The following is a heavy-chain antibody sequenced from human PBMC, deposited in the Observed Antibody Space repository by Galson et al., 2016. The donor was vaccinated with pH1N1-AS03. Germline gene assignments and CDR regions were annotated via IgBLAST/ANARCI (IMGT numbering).Heavy chain of an antibody. Sequence: SLRLSCAASGFTFSNSGMNWVRQAPEKGLEWVSSISSSSNYIYYADSVKGRFTISRDNANNSLYLQMNSLRAEDTAVYYCASGYCSGGSCHSGYFQYWGQGTRVTVSS. CDR1: GFTFSNSG. D-gene: IGHD2-15*01. CDR3: ASGYCSGGSCHSGYFQY. CDR2: ISSSSNYI. J-gene: IGHJ1*01. V-gene: IGHV3-21*06.